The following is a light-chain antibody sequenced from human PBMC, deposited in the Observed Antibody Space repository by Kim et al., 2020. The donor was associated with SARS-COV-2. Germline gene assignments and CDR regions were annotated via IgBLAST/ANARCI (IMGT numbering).Light chain of an antibody. CDR3: QQFYNYPQT. CDR1: QGISSA. CDR2: DAS. V-gene: IGKV1D-13*01. Sequence: AIQLTQSPSSLSASVGERVTITCRASQGISSALAWCQQKPGKAPKVLIYDASTLESGVPSRFSGSGSGTDFTLTISSLQPEDFATYYCQQFYNYPQTFGPGTKVDIK. J-gene: IGKJ3*01.